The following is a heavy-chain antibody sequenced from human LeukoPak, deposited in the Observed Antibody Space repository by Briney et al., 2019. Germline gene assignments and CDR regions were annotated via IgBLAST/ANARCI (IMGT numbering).Heavy chain of an antibody. V-gene: IGHV3-33*06. CDR1: GFSFSRYG. D-gene: IGHD5-18*01. J-gene: IGHJ4*02. CDR2: IWYDGSQT. CDR3: AKDRRGFSYGYWGFDY. Sequence: GGSLRLSCAAAGFSFSRYGMHWVRKAPDKGLEWVATIWYDGSQTYSADSVKGRFTISRDNSKNTVYLHMNSLRAEDTAVYYCAKDRRGFSYGYWGFDYWGQGALVTVSS.